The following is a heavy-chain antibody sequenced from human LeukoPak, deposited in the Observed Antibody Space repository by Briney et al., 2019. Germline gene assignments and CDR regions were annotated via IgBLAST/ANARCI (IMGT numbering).Heavy chain of an antibody. V-gene: IGHV1-18*01. D-gene: IGHD1-26*01. CDR3: ARDAGSYYYFDY. CDR2: SSAYNGNT. J-gene: IGHJ4*02. Sequence: ASVRVSCKASGYTFTSYGISSVRQAPGQGLEWVGWSSAYNGNTNYAQKLQGRVTMTTDTSTSTAYMELRSLRSDDTAVYYCARDAGSYYYFDYWGQGTLVTVSS. CDR1: GYTFTSYG.